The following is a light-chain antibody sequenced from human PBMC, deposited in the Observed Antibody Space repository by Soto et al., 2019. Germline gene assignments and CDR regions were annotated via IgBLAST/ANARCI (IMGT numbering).Light chain of an antibody. CDR3: QNYTSAPLT. Sequence: DIQMTQSPSSLSASVGDTVTITCRTSQGISNSLAWFQQKPGRVPQFLIYAASTLHPGFPPRFSVSGSGTDFTRTSSSRLPVYVATGFCQNYTSAPLTFAPGTRV. CDR1: QGISNS. CDR2: AAS. J-gene: IGKJ3*01. V-gene: IGKV1-27*01.